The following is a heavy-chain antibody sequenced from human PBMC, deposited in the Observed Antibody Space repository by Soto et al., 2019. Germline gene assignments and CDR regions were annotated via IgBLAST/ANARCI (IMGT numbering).Heavy chain of an antibody. J-gene: IGHJ3*02. CDR2: ISYDGSNK. D-gene: IGHD3-10*01. CDR1: GFTFSSYG. CDR3: ANGGAPDPKANDAFDI. V-gene: IGHV3-30*18. Sequence: GGSLRLSCAASGFTFSSYGMHWVRQAPGKGLEWVAVISYDGSNKYYADSVKGRFTISRDNSKNTLYLQMNSLRAEDTAVYYCANGGAPDPKANDAFDIWGQGTMVTVSS.